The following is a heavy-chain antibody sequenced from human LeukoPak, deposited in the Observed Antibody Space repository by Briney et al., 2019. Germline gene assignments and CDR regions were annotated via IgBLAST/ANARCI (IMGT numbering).Heavy chain of an antibody. V-gene: IGHV3-21*01. CDR1: GFTFSSYE. Sequence: GGSLRLSCAASGFTFSSYEMNWVRQAPGKGLEWVSSISSSSYIYYADSVKGRFTISRDNAKNSLYLQMNSLRAEDTAVYYCARSLWQLPPDYWGQGTLVTVSS. CDR2: ISSSSYI. D-gene: IGHD2-15*01. J-gene: IGHJ4*02. CDR3: ARSLWQLPPDY.